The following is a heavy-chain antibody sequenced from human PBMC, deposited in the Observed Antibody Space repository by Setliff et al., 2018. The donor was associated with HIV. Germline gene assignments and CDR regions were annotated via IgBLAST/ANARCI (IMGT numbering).Heavy chain of an antibody. J-gene: IGHJ3*02. CDR2: MSGSGVST. Sequence: SLRLSCAASGFTFRSYAMSWVRQAPGKGLEWVSVMSGSGVSTHYVDSVKGRFTISRDNSKNTLYLQMNTLRAEDTAIYYCAKQMKSMGPYDGFDIWGQGTMVTVSS. D-gene: IGHD3-10*01. V-gene: IGHV3-23*01. CDR3: AKQMKSMGPYDGFDI. CDR1: GFTFRSYA.